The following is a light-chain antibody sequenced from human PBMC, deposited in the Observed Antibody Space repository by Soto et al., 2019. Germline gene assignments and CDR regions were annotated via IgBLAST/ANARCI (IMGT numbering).Light chain of an antibody. CDR1: QSVGTY. V-gene: IGKV3-15*01. CDR2: GAS. CDR3: QQYTEWPRT. J-gene: IGKJ1*01. Sequence: EIVMTQSPATLSVSPGERATLSCRASQSVGTYLAWYQQKPGQAPRLLIYGASTRAAGISSRVSGGGSGTEFSLTISSLQSEDFAIYYCQQYTEWPRTVGRGAKVGI.